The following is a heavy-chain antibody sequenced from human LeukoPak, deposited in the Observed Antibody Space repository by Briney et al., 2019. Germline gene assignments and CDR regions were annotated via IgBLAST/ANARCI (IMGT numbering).Heavy chain of an antibody. D-gene: IGHD4-17*01. CDR2: ISSSSSYI. CDR3: AYSTVTTFGFDY. Sequence: GGSLRLSCAASGSTFSSYSMNWVRQAPGKGLEWVSSISSSSSYIYYADSVKGRFTISRDNAKNSLYLQMNSLRAEDTAVYYCAYSTVTTFGFDYWGQGTLVTVSS. J-gene: IGHJ4*02. CDR1: GSTFSSYS. V-gene: IGHV3-21*01.